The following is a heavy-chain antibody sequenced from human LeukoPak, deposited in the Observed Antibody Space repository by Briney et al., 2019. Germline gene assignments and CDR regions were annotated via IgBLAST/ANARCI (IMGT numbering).Heavy chain of an antibody. J-gene: IGHJ5*02. V-gene: IGHV3-64D*09. D-gene: IGHD6-19*01. CDR3: VKDIERYSSGWYT. Sequence: PGGFLRLSCSASGFTFSSYAMHWVRQAPGKGLEYVSAISSNGGSTYYADSVKGRFTISRDNSKNTLYLQMSSLRAEDTAVYYCVKDIERYSSGWYTWGQGTLVTVSS. CDR2: ISSNGGST. CDR1: GFTFSSYA.